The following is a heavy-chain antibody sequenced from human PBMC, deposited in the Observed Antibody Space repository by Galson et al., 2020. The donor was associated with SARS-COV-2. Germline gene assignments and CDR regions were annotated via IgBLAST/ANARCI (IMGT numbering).Heavy chain of an antibody. D-gene: IGHD3-10*01. CDR3: ASEGFGADAFDI. CDR1: GFTLNSYA. Sequence: GESLKISCAASGFTLNSYAMHWVRQAPGKGLEWVAVISYDGSNKYSADSVKGRFTISRDNSKNTLYLQMNSLRTEDTAVYYCASEGFGADAFDIWGQGTMVTVSS. V-gene: IGHV3-30*04. J-gene: IGHJ3*02. CDR2: ISYDGSNK.